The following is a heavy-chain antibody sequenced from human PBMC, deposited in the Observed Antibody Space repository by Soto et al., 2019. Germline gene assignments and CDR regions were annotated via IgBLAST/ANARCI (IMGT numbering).Heavy chain of an antibody. D-gene: IGHD3-10*01. CDR2: IYTSGRT. V-gene: IGHV4-59*10. J-gene: IGHJ5*02. CDR3: ARASNYGLGSYWWFDP. CDR1: GVSIRSYY. Sequence: PGTLSLTCAFNGVSIRSYYLSWIGKSAGEGLEWIGRIYTSGRTNYNPSLKSRVTMSVDTSKNQFSLKLSSVTDADTAVYYCARASNYGLGSYWWFDPWGQGTLVTVS.